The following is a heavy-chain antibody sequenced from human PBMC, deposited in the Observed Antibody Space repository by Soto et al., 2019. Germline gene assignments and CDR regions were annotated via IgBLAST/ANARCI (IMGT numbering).Heavy chain of an antibody. V-gene: IGHV4-59*01. CDR3: ARDLYSNYANWFDP. CDR2: IYHSGST. J-gene: IGHJ5*02. CDR1: GGSISSYY. Sequence: QVQLQESGPGLVKPSETLSLTCTVSGGSISSYYWSWIRQPPGKGLEWIGYIYHSGSTNYNPSLKSRVTISVDTSKNQFSLKLSSVTAADTAVYYCARDLYSNYANWFDPWGQGTLVTVSS. D-gene: IGHD4-4*01.